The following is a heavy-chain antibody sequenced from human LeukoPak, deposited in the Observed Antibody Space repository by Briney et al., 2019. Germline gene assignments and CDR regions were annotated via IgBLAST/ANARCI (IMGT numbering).Heavy chain of an antibody. Sequence: GGSLRLSCAASGLTFSRFWMSWVRQAPGKGLEWVANIEEDGSEKNYVDSVRGRFTISRDNAKNSLYLQMNSLRDGDTALYYCVAGATSFDPWDQGTLVTVSS. V-gene: IGHV3-7*01. CDR1: GLTFSRFW. CDR3: VAGATSFDP. CDR2: IEEDGSEK. J-gene: IGHJ5*02. D-gene: IGHD3-10*01.